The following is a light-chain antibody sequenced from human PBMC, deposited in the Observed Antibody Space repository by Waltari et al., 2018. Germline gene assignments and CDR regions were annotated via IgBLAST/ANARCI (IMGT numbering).Light chain of an antibody. CDR3: AAWDDALTGPL. Sequence: SLLTPPPSVSGPPGQTVPISCSGSTSNNGSPPVTSYHPVPGTAPKLLIFTDRQRHAGVPDRFSASKSGATASLVISGLQSEDEGDYYCAAWDDALTGPLFGGGTKLTVL. CDR2: TDR. J-gene: IGLJ3*02. CDR1: TSNNGSPP. V-gene: IGLV1-44*01.